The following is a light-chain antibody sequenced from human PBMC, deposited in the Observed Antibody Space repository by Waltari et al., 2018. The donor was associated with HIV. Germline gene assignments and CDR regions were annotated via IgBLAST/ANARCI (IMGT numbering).Light chain of an antibody. CDR1: QSISNY. CDR3: QQRYSTPPT. J-gene: IGKJ4*01. CDR2: AAS. Sequence: DIQMTQSPSSLSASVEDRVTITCRASQSISNYLNWYQQKPGKAPKLLIYAASSLQTRVPSRFSGSGSGTDFTLTISSVQPEDFATYYCQQRYSTPPTFGGGTKVDIK. V-gene: IGKV1-39*01.